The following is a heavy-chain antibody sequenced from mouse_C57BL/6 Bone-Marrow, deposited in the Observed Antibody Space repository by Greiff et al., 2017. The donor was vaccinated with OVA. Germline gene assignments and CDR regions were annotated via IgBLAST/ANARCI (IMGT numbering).Heavy chain of an antibody. CDR3: ARDEVGRFAY. V-gene: IGHV5-16*01. J-gene: IGHJ3*01. CDR1: GFTFSDYY. Sequence: EVNVVESEGGLVQPGSSMKLSCTASGFTFSDYYMAWVRQVPEKGLEWVANINYDGSSTYYLDSLKSRFIISRDNAKNILYLQMSSLKSEDTATYYCARDEVGRFAYWGQGTLVTVSA. CDR2: INYDGSST. D-gene: IGHD4-1*01.